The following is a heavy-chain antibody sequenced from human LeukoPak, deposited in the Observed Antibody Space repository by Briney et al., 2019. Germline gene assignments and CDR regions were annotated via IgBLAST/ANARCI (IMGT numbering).Heavy chain of an antibody. CDR2: IRHGGTDK. CDR3: ARDGTRWNWDY. V-gene: IGHV3-30*02. CDR1: GFSFSRYG. J-gene: IGHJ4*02. D-gene: IGHD1-7*01. Sequence: GGSLRLSCGASGFSFSRYGTHWVRQAPGKGLEWVAFIRHGGTDKYYADSVKGRFTISRDNSKNTLYLQMNSLRAEDTAVYYCARDGTRWNWDYWGQGTLVTVSS.